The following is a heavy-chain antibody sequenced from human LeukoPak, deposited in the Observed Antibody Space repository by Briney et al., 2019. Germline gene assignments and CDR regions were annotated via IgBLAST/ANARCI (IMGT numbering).Heavy chain of an antibody. CDR3: ASQIEGAGY. J-gene: IGHJ4*02. Sequence: GGSLRLSCAVSGFPFSTSWMHWVRQAPGKGLVWVSRINSAGRTISYANSVKGRFTISRDNAKNTLYLQMNSLRVEDTAVYYCASQIEGAGYWGQGTQVTVSP. CDR2: INSAGRTI. CDR1: GFPFSTSW. V-gene: IGHV3-74*01. D-gene: IGHD1-26*01.